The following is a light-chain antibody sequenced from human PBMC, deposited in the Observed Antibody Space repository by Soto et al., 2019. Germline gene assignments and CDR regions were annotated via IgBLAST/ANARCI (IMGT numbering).Light chain of an antibody. Sequence: DIQMTQSPSTLSASVGDRVTITCRASQSIRDSLAWYQQKPGKAPKLLIYEASSLKSRVPSRFSGSRSGTEYTLTISSLQPDDFATYYCQQYNGYWTFGQGTKVEIK. J-gene: IGKJ1*01. V-gene: IGKV1-5*03. CDR1: QSIRDS. CDR3: QQYNGYWT. CDR2: EAS.